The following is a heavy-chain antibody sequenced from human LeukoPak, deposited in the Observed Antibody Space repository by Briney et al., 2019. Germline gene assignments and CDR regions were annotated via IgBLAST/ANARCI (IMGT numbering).Heavy chain of an antibody. V-gene: IGHV1-69*05. J-gene: IGHJ3*02. CDR1: GGTFSSYA. Sequence: SVKVSCKASGGTFSSYAISWVRQAPGQGLEWMGRIIPIFGTANYAQKFQGRVTITTDESTSTAYMELSSLRSEDTAVYYCARDNTAMVPYDAFDIWGQGTMVTVSS. CDR2: IIPIFGTA. CDR3: ARDNTAMVPYDAFDI. D-gene: IGHD5-18*01.